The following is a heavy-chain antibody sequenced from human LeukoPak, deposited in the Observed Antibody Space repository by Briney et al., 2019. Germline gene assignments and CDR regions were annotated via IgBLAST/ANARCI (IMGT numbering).Heavy chain of an antibody. Sequence: SETLSLTCAVYGGSFSGYYWSWIRQPPGKGLEWIGEINHSGSTNYSPSLKSRVTISVDTSKNQFSLKLSSVTAADTAVYYCARDRVGQQLVGRKYYYYYMDVWGKGTTVTISS. J-gene: IGHJ6*03. CDR1: GGSFSGYY. V-gene: IGHV4-34*01. D-gene: IGHD6-13*01. CDR3: ARDRVGQQLVGRKYYYYYMDV. CDR2: INHSGST.